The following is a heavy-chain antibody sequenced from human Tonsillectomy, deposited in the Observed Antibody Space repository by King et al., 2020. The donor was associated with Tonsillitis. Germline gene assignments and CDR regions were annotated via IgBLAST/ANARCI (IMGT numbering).Heavy chain of an antibody. CDR2: ISGSGGST. J-gene: IGHJ6*02. D-gene: IGHD3-3*01. V-gene: IGHV3-23*01. CDR3: AKDRDFWSPNGMEV. Sequence: QAPGKGLEWVSGISGSGGSTYYADSVEGRFAISRDNSKNTLYLQMNSLRADDTAVYYCAKDRDFWSPNGMEVWVPGTTVTVSS.